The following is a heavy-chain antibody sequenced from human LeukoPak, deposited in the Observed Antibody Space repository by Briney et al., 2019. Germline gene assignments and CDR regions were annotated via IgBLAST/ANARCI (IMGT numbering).Heavy chain of an antibody. CDR1: GFTFNKYY. D-gene: IGHD1-26*01. Sequence: QPGGSLRLSCAASGFTFNKYYMSWVRQAPGKGLEWVADIKQDGSEKYYADSVKGRFTISRDNPKNSLYLQMNSLSADDTAVYYCVREGGEYLSGPFDYWGRGTLVTVSS. J-gene: IGHJ4*02. CDR3: VREGGEYLSGPFDY. CDR2: IKQDGSEK. V-gene: IGHV3-7*01.